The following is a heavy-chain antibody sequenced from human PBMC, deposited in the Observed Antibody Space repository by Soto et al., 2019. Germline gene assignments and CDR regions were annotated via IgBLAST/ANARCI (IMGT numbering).Heavy chain of an antibody. Sequence: ASVKVSCKVSGYTLTELSMHWVRQAPGKGLEWMGGFDPEDGETIYAQKFQGRVTMTEDTSTDTAYMELSSLGSEDTAVYYCATDLVYDFWSGYYRDYWGQGTLVTVSS. D-gene: IGHD3-3*01. V-gene: IGHV1-24*01. J-gene: IGHJ4*02. CDR1: GYTLTELS. CDR3: ATDLVYDFWSGYYRDY. CDR2: FDPEDGET.